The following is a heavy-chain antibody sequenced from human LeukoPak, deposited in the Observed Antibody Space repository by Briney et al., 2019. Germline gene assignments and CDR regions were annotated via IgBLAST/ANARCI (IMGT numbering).Heavy chain of an antibody. CDR2: INHSGST. J-gene: IGHJ4*02. D-gene: IGHD3-22*01. CDR1: GGSFSGYY. Sequence: TSETLSLTCAVYGGSFSGYYWSWIRQPPGKGLEWIGEINHSGSTNYNPSLKSRITMSVDTSKNQFSLSLTSVTAADTAVYSCARDSGFWLYWGQGTLVTVST. V-gene: IGHV4-34*10. CDR3: ARDSGFWLY.